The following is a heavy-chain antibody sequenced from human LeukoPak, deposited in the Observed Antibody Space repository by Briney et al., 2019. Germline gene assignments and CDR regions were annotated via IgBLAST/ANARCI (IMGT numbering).Heavy chain of an antibody. CDR3: ARVEPYYGYFGFDP. Sequence: PGGSLRLSCAASGFTFSSYWMHWVRQAPGKGLVWVSRINSDGSSTSYADSVKGRFTISRDNAKNTLYLQMNSLRAEDTAVYYCARVEPYYGYFGFDPWGQGTLVTVSS. CDR2: INSDGSST. D-gene: IGHD3-10*01. J-gene: IGHJ5*02. CDR1: GFTFSSYW. V-gene: IGHV3-74*01.